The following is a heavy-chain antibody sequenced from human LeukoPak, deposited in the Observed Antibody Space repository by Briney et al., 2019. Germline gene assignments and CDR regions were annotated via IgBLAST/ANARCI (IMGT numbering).Heavy chain of an antibody. CDR1: GYSFISYW. CDR3: ATLPYCSSTSCYAGWFDP. Sequence: GESLKISCKGSGYSFISYWIGWLGQLPGKGLEWMGIIYPGDSDTRYSPSFQGQVTISADKSISTAYLQWSSLKASDTAMYYCATLPYCSSTSCYAGWFDPWGQGTLVTVSS. CDR2: IYPGDSDT. J-gene: IGHJ5*02. V-gene: IGHV5-51*01. D-gene: IGHD2-2*01.